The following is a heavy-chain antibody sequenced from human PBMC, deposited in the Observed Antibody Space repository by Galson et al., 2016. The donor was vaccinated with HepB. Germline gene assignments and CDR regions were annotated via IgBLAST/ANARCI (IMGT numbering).Heavy chain of an antibody. CDR1: GFIFSNYG. Sequence: CAGSGFIFSNYGMHWVRQAPGKGLEWVAADSMDGRRKFYADSVKGRFTISRDNSNNMLFLQMSSLRPDDTAVYYCAKRHEYCPPVGCSVDYWGQGTLVSVSS. CDR3: AKRHEYCPPVGCSVDY. V-gene: IGHV3-30*18. J-gene: IGHJ4*02. CDR2: DSMDGRRK. D-gene: IGHD2/OR15-2a*01.